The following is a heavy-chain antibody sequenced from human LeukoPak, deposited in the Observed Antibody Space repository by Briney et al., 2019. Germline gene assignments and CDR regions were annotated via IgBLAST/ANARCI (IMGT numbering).Heavy chain of an antibody. CDR2: IYYSGST. Sequence: SETLSLTCTVSGGSISSYYWGWIRQPPGKGLEWIGSIYYSGSTYYNPSLKSRVTISVDTSKNQFSLKLSSVTAADTAVYYCAGTTYYYDSSGYSGEYYYYMDVWGKGTTVTVSS. CDR3: AGTTYYYDSSGYSGEYYYYMDV. D-gene: IGHD3-22*01. V-gene: IGHV4-39*01. CDR1: GGSISSYY. J-gene: IGHJ6*03.